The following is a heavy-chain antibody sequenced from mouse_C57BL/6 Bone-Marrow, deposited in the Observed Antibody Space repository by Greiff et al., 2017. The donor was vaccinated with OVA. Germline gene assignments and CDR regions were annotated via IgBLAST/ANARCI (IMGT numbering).Heavy chain of an antibody. V-gene: IGHV1-26*01. Sequence: EVQLQQSGPELVKPGASVKISCKASGYTFTNYYMNWVKQSPGKSLEWIGDIYPSNGGTNYNQKFKGKATLTVDKSSSTAYMELRSLTSEDSAVDYWASPYGNYVGYWGQGTTLTVSS. CDR1: GYTFTNYY. CDR2: IYPSNGGT. CDR3: ASPYGNYVGY. J-gene: IGHJ2*01. D-gene: IGHD2-1*01.